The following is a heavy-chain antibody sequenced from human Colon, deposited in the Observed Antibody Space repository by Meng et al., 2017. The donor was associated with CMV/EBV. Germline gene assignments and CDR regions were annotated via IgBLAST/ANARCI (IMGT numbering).Heavy chain of an antibody. V-gene: IGHV1-8*01. J-gene: IGHJ5*02. CDR2: MNPNSGNT. Sequence: ASVKVSCKASGYTFTSYDINWVRQATGQGLEWMGWMNPNSGNTGYAQKFQGRVTMTRNTSISTAYMELRSLRPDDTAVYYCAREGVGRWFDPWGQGTLVTVSS. CDR3: AREGVGRWFDP. CDR1: GYTFTSYD.